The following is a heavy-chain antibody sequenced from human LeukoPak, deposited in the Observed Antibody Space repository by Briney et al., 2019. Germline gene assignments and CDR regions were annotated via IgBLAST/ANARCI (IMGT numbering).Heavy chain of an antibody. V-gene: IGHV3-23*01. CDR1: GFTFSSSA. J-gene: IGHJ4*02. CDR2: ISSSGGST. D-gene: IGHD2-15*01. Sequence: GGSLRLSCAASGFTFSSSAMSWVRQVPGKGLEWVSGISSSGGSTNYADSVRGRFTISRDNSKNTLYVQMNSLRAEDTAVYYCAPLGCGGSCYRFDYWGQGTLVTVSS. CDR3: APLGCGGSCYRFDY.